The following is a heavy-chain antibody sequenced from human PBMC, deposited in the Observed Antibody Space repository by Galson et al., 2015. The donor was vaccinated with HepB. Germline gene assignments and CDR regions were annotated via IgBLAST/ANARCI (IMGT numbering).Heavy chain of an antibody. CDR2: INDRGNSP. Sequence: SLRLSCATSGFSFSNYAMSWVRQAPGKGLEWVSGINDRGNSPYYADSVKGRFTISRDNSKNILYLQMNSLRAEDTAVFYCAKDQFQGHDSSGLFDSWGQGTLVTVSS. D-gene: IGHD3-22*01. V-gene: IGHV3-23*01. J-gene: IGHJ4*02. CDR3: AKDQFQGHDSSGLFDS. CDR1: GFSFSNYA.